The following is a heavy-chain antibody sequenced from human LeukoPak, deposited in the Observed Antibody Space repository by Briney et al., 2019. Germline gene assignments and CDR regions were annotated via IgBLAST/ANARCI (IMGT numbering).Heavy chain of an antibody. CDR2: IYPGDSDT. V-gene: IGHV5-51*01. CDR1: GYSFTSYW. Sequence: GESLKISCKGSGYSFTSYWIGWVRQMPGKGLEGMGSIYPGDSDTRYSPSFQGQVTISDDKSISTAYLQWSSLKASDTAMYYCARECIAAGGTNAFDIWGQGTMVTVSS. J-gene: IGHJ3*02. D-gene: IGHD6-13*01. CDR3: ARECIAAGGTNAFDI.